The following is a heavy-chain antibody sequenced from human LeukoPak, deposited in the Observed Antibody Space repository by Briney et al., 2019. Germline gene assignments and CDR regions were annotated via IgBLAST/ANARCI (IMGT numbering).Heavy chain of an antibody. J-gene: IGHJ4*02. V-gene: IGHV3-30*02. CDR1: GFTFSSYG. Sequence: GGSLRLSCAASGFTFSSYGMHWFRQAPVKGLERVAFIRYDGSNKYYADSVKGRFTISRDNSKNTLYLQMNSLRAEDTAVYYCAKAGGSGGRCYSLGGYWGQGTLVTVSS. CDR3: AKAGGSGGRCYSLGGY. CDR2: IRYDGSNK. D-gene: IGHD2-15*01.